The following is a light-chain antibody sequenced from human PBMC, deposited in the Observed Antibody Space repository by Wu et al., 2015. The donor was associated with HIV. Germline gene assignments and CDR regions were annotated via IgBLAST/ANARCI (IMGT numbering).Light chain of an antibody. J-gene: IGKJ2*03. V-gene: IGKV3-15*01. CDR2: GAS. CDR3: QQYNNWPPYS. Sequence: EIAMTQSPVTLSVSPGERATLSCRASQSVSGNLAWYQQRPGQAPRLLIYGASTRATGVPARFSGSGSGTEFTLSISSLQTEDSAVYYCQQYNNWPPYSFGQGTNLEIK. CDR1: QSVSGN.